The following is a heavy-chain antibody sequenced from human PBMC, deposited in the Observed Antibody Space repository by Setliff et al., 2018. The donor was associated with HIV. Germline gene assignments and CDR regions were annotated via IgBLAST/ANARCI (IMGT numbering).Heavy chain of an antibody. V-gene: IGHV1-18*01. CDR1: GYTFTSYD. J-gene: IGHJ6*02. CDR3: AREIGDYYDSSGYYPPTDYYYGMDV. D-gene: IGHD3-22*01. CDR2: ISAYNGNT. Sequence: ASVKVSCKASGYTFTSYDISWVRQAPGHGLEWMGWISAYNGNTNYAQKLQGRVTMTTDTSTSTAYMELRSLRSDDTAVYYCAREIGDYYDSSGYYPPTDYYYGMDVWGQGTTVTAP.